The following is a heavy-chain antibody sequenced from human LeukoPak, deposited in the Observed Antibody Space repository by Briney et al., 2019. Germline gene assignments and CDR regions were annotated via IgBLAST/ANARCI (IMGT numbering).Heavy chain of an antibody. CDR2: VDLLGRT. J-gene: IGHJ4*02. Sequence: PSETLSLTCTVSGGSISSSSYYWGWVRQPPGKGLEWIGEVDLLGRTNYNPSLKSRVAISVDKSENHISLWLTSVTAAGTAVYYCAREGGPYRPLDYSGQGTLVTVSS. V-gene: IGHV4-39*07. CDR3: AREGGPYRPLDY. CDR1: GGSISSSSYY.